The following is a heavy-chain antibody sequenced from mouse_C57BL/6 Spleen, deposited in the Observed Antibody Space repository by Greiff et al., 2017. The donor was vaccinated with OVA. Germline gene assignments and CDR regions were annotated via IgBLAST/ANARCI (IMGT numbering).Heavy chain of an antibody. CDR2: IWSGGST. V-gene: IGHV2-2*01. Sequence: QAQLQQSGPGLVQPSQSLSITCTVSGFALTSYGVHWVRQSPGKGLEWLGVIWSGGSTDYNAAFISRQSISKDKSKSQVFFKMNSLQTDDSAIYYCARNGGLRDWYFDVWGTGTTVTVSS. CDR3: ARNGGLRDWYFDV. D-gene: IGHD2-4*01. J-gene: IGHJ1*03. CDR1: GFALTSYG.